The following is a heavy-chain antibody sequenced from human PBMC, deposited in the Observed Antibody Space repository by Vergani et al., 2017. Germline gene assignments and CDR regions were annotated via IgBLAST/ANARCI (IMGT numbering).Heavy chain of an antibody. D-gene: IGHD3-22*01. Sequence: QVQLVQSGAEVKKPGASVKVSCKASGYTFTSYGISWVRQAPGQGLEWMGWISAYNGNTNYAQKLQGRVTMNTDTSTSTSYMGLRSLRSDDTAVYYCARASSDYYDSSGYYYTHYFDYWGQGTLVTVSS. CDR3: ARASSDYYDSSGYYYTHYFDY. V-gene: IGHV1-18*01. CDR2: ISAYNGNT. J-gene: IGHJ4*02. CDR1: GYTFTSYG.